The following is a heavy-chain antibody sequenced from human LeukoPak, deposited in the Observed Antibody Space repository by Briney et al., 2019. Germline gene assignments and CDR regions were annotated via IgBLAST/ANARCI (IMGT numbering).Heavy chain of an antibody. Sequence: PGGSLRLSCAASGFTFSSYGMHWVRQAPGKGLEWVAFIRYDGSNKYYADSVKGRFTISRDNSKNTLYLQMNSLRAEDTAVYYCAKDLSIAARRGGADYWGQGTLVTVSS. D-gene: IGHD6-6*01. CDR2: IRYDGSNK. V-gene: IGHV3-30*02. J-gene: IGHJ4*02. CDR1: GFTFSSYG. CDR3: AKDLSIAARRGGADY.